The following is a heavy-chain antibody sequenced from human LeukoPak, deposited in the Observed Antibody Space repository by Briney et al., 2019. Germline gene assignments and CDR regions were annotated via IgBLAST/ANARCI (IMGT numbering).Heavy chain of an antibody. CDR3: AKSGPDFGDLPSEYYFDF. V-gene: IGHV3-33*06. CDR2: IWYDGSNK. J-gene: IGHJ4*02. D-gene: IGHD4-17*01. CDR1: GFSFSSYA. Sequence: PGGSLRLSCAASGFSFSSYAMHWVRQAPGKGLEWVSAIWYDGSNKSYADSVKGRFTISRDSSKNTLFLQMNGLRAEDTAVYYCAKSGPDFGDLPSEYYFDFWGQGTLVTVSS.